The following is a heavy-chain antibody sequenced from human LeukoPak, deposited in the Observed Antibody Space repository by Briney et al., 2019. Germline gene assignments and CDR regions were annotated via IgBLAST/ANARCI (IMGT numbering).Heavy chain of an antibody. V-gene: IGHV4-38-2*01. J-gene: IGHJ4*02. D-gene: IGHD3-3*01. CDR1: GYSISSDYY. CDR3: GRDRSWHWGGYGR. Sequence: PSETLSLTCAVSGYSISSDYYWGWIRQPPGKGLEWIGSIYHSGSTYYNPSLKSRLTISIDTSKNQFSLKLSSVTAADTAVYYCGRDRSWHWGGYGRRGQGTLVTVSS. CDR2: IYHSGST.